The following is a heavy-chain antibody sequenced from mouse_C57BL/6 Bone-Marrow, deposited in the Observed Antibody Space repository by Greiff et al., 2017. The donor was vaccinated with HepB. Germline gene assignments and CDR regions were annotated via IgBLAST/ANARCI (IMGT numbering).Heavy chain of an antibody. J-gene: IGHJ2*01. Sequence: EVKVEESGEGLVKPGGSLKLSCAASGFTFSSYAMSWVRQTPEKRLEWVAYISSGGDYIYYADTVKGRFTISRDNARNTLYLQMSSLKSEDTAMYYCTRDLAYYFDYWGQGTTLTVSS. CDR2: ISSGGDYI. V-gene: IGHV5-9-1*02. CDR1: GFTFSSYA. CDR3: TRDLAYYFDY.